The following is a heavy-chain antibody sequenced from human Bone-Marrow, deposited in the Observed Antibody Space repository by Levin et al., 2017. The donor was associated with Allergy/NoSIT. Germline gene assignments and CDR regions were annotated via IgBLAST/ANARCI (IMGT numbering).Heavy chain of an antibody. CDR1: EFSLSDYA. D-gene: IGHD4-17*01. CDR2: ISGSGQSR. CDR3: AKGYGDYLGGFDL. V-gene: IGHV3-23*01. Sequence: AGGSLRLSCAASEFSLSDYAMNWVRQAPGKGLEWVSGISGSGQSRFYPDSMKGRFTISKDSSTNTLFLQMSRLRPEDTALYYCAKGYGDYLGGFDLWGQGTLVTVSS. J-gene: IGHJ4*02.